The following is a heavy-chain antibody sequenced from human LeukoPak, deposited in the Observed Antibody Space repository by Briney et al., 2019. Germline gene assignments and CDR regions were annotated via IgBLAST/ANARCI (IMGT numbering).Heavy chain of an antibody. J-gene: IGHJ4*02. V-gene: IGHV4-59*01. Sequence: SETLSLTCTVSGGSISSYYWSWIRQPPGKGLEWIGYIYYSGSTNYNPSLKSRVTISVDTSKNQFSLKLSSVTAADTAVYYCARGLAMVYYFDYWDQGTLVTVSS. CDR2: IYYSGST. CDR3: ARGLAMVYYFDY. D-gene: IGHD5-18*01. CDR1: GGSISSYY.